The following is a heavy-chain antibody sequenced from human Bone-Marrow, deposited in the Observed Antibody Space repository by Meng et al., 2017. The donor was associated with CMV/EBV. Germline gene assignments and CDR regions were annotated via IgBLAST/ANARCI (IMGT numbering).Heavy chain of an antibody. Sequence: GSLRLSCTVSGGSISSSSYYWGWIRQPPGKGLEWIGSIYYSGSTNYNPSLKSRVTISVDTSKNQFSLKLSSVTAADTAVYYCAREGATARDFDYWGQGTLVTVSS. V-gene: IGHV4-39*07. D-gene: IGHD1-26*01. CDR2: IYYSGST. CDR1: GGSISSSSYY. J-gene: IGHJ4*02. CDR3: AREGATARDFDY.